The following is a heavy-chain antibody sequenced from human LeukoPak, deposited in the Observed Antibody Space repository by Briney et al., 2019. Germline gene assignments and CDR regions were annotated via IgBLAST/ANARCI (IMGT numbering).Heavy chain of an antibody. D-gene: IGHD6-19*01. CDR2: IVVGSGNT. Sequence: SVKVSCKASGFTFTSSAMQWVRQARGQRLERIGWIVVGSGNTNYAQKFQERVTITRDMSTSTGYMELSSLRSEDTAVYYCAADPDSSGWYGGGDYWGQGTLVTVSS. CDR1: GFTFTSSA. CDR3: AADPDSSGWYGGGDY. J-gene: IGHJ4*02. V-gene: IGHV1-58*02.